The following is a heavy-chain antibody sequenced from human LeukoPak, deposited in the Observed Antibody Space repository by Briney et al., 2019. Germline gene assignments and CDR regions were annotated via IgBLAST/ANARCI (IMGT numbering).Heavy chain of an antibody. V-gene: IGHV3-30*18. J-gene: IGHJ4*02. Sequence: GGSLGLSCAASGXTFSSYGMHWVRQAPGKGLEWVAGISYDGRSKEYVDSVKGRFTISRDNSKNTLYLQMNSLKAEDTAVYYCAKDRGYSHGFDYWGQGTLVTVSS. CDR3: AKDRGYSHGFDY. D-gene: IGHD5-18*01. CDR1: GXTFSSYG. CDR2: ISYDGRSK.